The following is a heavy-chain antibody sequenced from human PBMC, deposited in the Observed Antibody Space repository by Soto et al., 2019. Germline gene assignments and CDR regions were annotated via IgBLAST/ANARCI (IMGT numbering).Heavy chain of an antibody. D-gene: IGHD3-22*01. CDR3: ARHRGSYYDSSDLGVDY. J-gene: IGHJ4*02. V-gene: IGHV5-10-1*01. Sequence: GESLKISCKGSGYSFTSYWISWVRQMPGKGLEWMGRIEPSDSYTNYSPSFQGHVTISADKSISTAYLQWSSLKASDTAMYYCARHRGSYYDSSDLGVDYWGQGTLVTVSS. CDR2: IEPSDSYT. CDR1: GYSFTSYW.